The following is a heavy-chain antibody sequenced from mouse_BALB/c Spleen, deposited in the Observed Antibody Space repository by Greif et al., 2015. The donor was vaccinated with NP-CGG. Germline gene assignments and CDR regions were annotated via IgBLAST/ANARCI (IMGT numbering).Heavy chain of an antibody. V-gene: IGHV14-3*02. CDR1: GFNIKDTY. D-gene: IGHD1-2*01. CDR3: ARGVRLPRYFDV. CDR2: IDPANGNT. Sequence: EVKLMESGAELVKPGASVKLSCTASGFNIKDTYMHWVKQRPEQGLEWIGRIDPANGNTKYDPKFQGKATITADTSSNTAYLQLSSLTSEDTAVYYCARGVRLPRYFDVWGAGTTVTVSP. J-gene: IGHJ1*01.